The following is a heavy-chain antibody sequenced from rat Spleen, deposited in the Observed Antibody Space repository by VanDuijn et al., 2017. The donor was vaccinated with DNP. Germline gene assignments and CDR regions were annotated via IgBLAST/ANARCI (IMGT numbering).Heavy chain of an antibody. CDR1: GFNFNDYW. Sequence: EVKLVESGGGLVQPGRSLKLSCAASGFNFNDYWMGWVRQAPGKGLEWIGEIDKDSSPKKYNPSLKDKFTITRGNAQNTLYLQMSKLGAKDTAIYYCVRERFGVDYWGQGVMVTVSS. D-gene: IGHD4-3*01. J-gene: IGHJ2*01. CDR3: VRERFGVDY. V-gene: IGHV4-2*01. CDR2: IDKDSSPK.